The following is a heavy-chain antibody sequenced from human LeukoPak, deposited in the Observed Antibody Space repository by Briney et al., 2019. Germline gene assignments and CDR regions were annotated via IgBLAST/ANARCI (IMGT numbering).Heavy chain of an antibody. CDR1: GASIISYY. D-gene: IGHD4-17*01. CDR2: ISYTGRT. V-gene: IGHV4-59*01. J-gene: IGHJ4*02. CDR3: ARDPYGDYRIDY. Sequence: SETLSLTCTVSGASIISYYWSWIRQPPGKGLEWIGYISYTGRTNYNPSLKSRVTISVDTSKNQFSLKLSSVTAADTAVYYCARDPYGDYRIDYWGQGTLVTVSS.